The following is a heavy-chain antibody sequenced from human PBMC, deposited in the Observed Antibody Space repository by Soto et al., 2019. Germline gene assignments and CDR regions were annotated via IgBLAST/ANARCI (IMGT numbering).Heavy chain of an antibody. CDR1: GFTFRSFT. D-gene: IGHD6-13*01. CDR2: ISSNSAYI. V-gene: IGHV3-21*02. J-gene: IGHJ5*02. CDR3: TRDASRDSSARGWFDP. Sequence: EVQLVESGGGLVKPGGSLRLSCAASGFTFRSFTMNWVRQAPGKGLEWVSTISSNSAYIYYTDALRGRFTISRDNANNPLHLQMNSLRAEDTAVYYCTRDASRDSSARGWFDPWGPGTLVTVSS.